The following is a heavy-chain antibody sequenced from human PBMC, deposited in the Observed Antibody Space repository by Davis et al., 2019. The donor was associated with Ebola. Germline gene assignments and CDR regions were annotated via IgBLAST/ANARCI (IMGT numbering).Heavy chain of an antibody. J-gene: IGHJ4*02. V-gene: IGHV3-7*01. CDR1: GFTFSDYW. D-gene: IGHD6-13*01. Sequence: GESLKISCAASGFTFSDYWMTWVRQAPGKGLEWVANIKQDGSETYYVDSLKGRFTISRDNAKNSLYLHMNSPRVEDTAVYYCTKTIVATAGDFWGQGTLVTVSS. CDR2: IKQDGSET. CDR3: TKTIVATAGDF.